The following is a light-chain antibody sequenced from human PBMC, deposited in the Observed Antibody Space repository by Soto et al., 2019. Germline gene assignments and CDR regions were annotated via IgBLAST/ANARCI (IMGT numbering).Light chain of an antibody. CDR1: QSVSSSY. CDR3: QQYGSSPPNT. J-gene: IGKJ2*01. Sequence: EIVLTQSPGTLSLSPGERATLSCRASQSVSSSYLAWYQQKPGQAPRVVIYGASSRATGIPDRFSGSGSGTDFTLAISRLEAEDFAVYYCQQYGSSPPNTFGQGTKLEIK. CDR2: GAS. V-gene: IGKV3-20*01.